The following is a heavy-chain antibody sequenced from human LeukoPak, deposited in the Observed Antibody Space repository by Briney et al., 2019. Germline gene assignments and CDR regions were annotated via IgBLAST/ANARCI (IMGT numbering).Heavy chain of an antibody. V-gene: IGHV3-48*01. Sequence: SGGSLRLSCAASGFTFSSYSMNWVRQAPGKGLEWVSYISSSSSTIYYADSVKGRFTISRDNAKNSLYLQMNSLRAEDTAVYYCARDQGRYCSGGSCSLFDYWGQGTLVTVSS. D-gene: IGHD2-15*01. CDR2: ISSSSSTI. CDR3: ARDQGRYCSGGSCSLFDY. J-gene: IGHJ4*02. CDR1: GFTFSSYS.